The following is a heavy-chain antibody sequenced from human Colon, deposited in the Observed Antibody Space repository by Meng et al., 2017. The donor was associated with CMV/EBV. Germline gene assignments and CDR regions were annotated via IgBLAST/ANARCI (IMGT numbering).Heavy chain of an antibody. Sequence: LKISCGASEFTFSAHYMDWVRQAPGKGLEWVGQIRSQPNSYATTYAPSVKGRFTISRDDSKNSLYLEMNSLQIEDSAIYYCARDGGGRHNSYYGLDVWGQGTTVTVSS. CDR3: ARDGGGRHNSYYGLDV. CDR2: IRSQPNSYAT. V-gene: IGHV3-72*01. CDR1: EFTFSAHY. D-gene: IGHD3-10*01. J-gene: IGHJ6*02.